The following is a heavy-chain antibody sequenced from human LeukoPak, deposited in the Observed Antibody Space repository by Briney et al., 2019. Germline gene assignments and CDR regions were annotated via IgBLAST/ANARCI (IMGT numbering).Heavy chain of an antibody. J-gene: IGHJ5*02. CDR1: GFNFSSYW. CDR2: INSDGSST. CDR3: ARDPGSSFSWFDP. D-gene: IGHD6-13*01. Sequence: GGALRLSCAASGFNFSSYWMHWVRQAPGKGLVWVSRINSDGSSTSYADSVKGRFTISRDNAKNTLYLQMNSLSAEDTAVYYCARDPGSSFSWFDPWGQGTLVTVSS. V-gene: IGHV3-74*01.